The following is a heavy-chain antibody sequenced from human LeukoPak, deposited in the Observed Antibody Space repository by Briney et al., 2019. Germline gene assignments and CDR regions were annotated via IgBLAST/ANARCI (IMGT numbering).Heavy chain of an antibody. CDR2: IYYSGST. CDR3: ARLYYYDSSGPHYYMDV. D-gene: IGHD3-22*01. CDR1: GGSISSGDYY. J-gene: IGHJ6*03. V-gene: IGHV4-30-4*08. Sequence: SQALSLTCTVSGGSISSGDYYWSWIRQPPGKGLERIGYIYYSGSTYQNPSLKSRITISVDTSKNQFSLKLSSVTAADTAVYYCARLYYYDSSGPHYYMDVWGKGTTVTVSS.